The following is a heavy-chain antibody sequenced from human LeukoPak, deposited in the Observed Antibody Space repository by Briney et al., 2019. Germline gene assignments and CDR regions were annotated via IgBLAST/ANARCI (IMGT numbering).Heavy chain of an antibody. Sequence: KGGESLKISCKTSGYNFINYWIGWVRQMPGKGLEWMGTIYPGGSDARYSPSFQGQVTISADKSISTAYLQWSSLKASDTAIYYCARDYTRSSPFDYWGQGTLVTVSS. V-gene: IGHV5-51*01. D-gene: IGHD2-2*02. CDR3: ARDYTRSSPFDY. CDR2: IYPGGSDA. CDR1: GYNFINYW. J-gene: IGHJ4*02.